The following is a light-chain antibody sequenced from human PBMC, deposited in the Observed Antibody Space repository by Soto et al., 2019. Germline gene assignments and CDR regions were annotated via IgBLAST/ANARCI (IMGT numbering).Light chain of an antibody. CDR1: SSDVGSYNS. Sequence: QSVLAQPASVSGSPGQSLAISCTGTSSDVGSYNSVSWYQQYPGKAPTLMIHDVSNRPSGVSDRFSGSKSGNTASLTSSGLQAEDEADYYCSSFTSSSSYVFGSGTKVTVL. V-gene: IGLV2-14*03. CDR3: SSFTSSSSYV. CDR2: DVS. J-gene: IGLJ1*01.